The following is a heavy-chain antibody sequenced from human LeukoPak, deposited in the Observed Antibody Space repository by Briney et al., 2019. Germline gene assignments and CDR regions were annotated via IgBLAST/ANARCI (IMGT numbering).Heavy chain of an antibody. CDR3: ARLREIPVFGVVTKSTSYFDY. CDR2: MSGSGGST. D-gene: IGHD3-3*01. V-gene: IGHV3-21*01. J-gene: IGHJ4*02. CDR1: GFIFRSYG. Sequence: GGSLRLSCAASGFIFRSYGMTWVREAPGKGLEWVSGMSGSGGSTYYADSVKGRFTISRDNAKNSLYLQMNSLRAEDTAVYYCARLREIPVFGVVTKSTSYFDYWGQGTLVTVSS.